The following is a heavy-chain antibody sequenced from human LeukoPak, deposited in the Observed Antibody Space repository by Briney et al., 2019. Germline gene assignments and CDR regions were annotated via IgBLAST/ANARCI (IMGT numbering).Heavy chain of an antibody. Sequence: EASVNVSCMASGGTFSSYAISWVRQAPGQGLEWMGGIIPIFGTANYAQKFQGRVTITADESTSTAYMELSSLRSEDTAVYYCARIPSYSSSWSDPYYYYGMDVWGQGTTVTVSS. J-gene: IGHJ6*02. V-gene: IGHV1-69*13. CDR1: GGTFSSYA. D-gene: IGHD6-13*01. CDR3: ARIPSYSSSWSDPYYYYGMDV. CDR2: IIPIFGTA.